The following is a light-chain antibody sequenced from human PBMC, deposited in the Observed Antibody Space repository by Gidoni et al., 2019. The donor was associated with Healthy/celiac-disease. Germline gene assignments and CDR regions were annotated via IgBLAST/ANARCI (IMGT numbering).Light chain of an antibody. J-gene: IGKJ1*01. CDR2: AAS. CDR3: QKYNSAPWT. Sequence: DLQMNKSPSSLSASVGDRVTITCRASQGISNYLAWYQQKPGKVPKLLIYAASPLQSGVPSRFSGSGSGTDFTLTISSLQPEDVATYYCQKYNSAPWTFGQGTKVEIK. V-gene: IGKV1-27*01. CDR1: QGISNY.